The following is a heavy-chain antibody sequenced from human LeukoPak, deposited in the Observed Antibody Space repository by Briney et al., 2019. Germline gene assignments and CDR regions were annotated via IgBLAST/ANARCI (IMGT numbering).Heavy chain of an antibody. Sequence: PSESLSLTCTVSGGSISSYYWSWIRQPPGKGLEWIGYICYSGSTNYNPSLKSRVTISVDTSKNQFSLKLSSVTAADTAVYYCARDDAFDIWGQGTMVTVSS. J-gene: IGHJ3*02. CDR3: ARDDAFDI. V-gene: IGHV4-59*01. CDR1: GGSISSYY. CDR2: ICYSGST.